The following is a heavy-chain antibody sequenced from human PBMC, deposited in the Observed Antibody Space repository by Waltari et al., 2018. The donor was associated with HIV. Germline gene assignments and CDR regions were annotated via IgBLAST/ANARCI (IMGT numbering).Heavy chain of an antibody. CDR2: IYSGGNK. D-gene: IGHD2-21*02. J-gene: IGHJ6*02. CDR1: GFTVGSKY. V-gene: IGHV3-66*01. CDR3: ASIAYCGGDCYPRGMDV. Sequence: EVQLVESGGGLVQPGGSLRLSCAASGFTVGSKYLSWVRQAPGTGLECVSVIYSGGNKYYADSVKGRFTISRDNSKNTLYLQMNSLRAEDTAVYYCASIAYCGGDCYPRGMDVWGQGTTVTVSS.